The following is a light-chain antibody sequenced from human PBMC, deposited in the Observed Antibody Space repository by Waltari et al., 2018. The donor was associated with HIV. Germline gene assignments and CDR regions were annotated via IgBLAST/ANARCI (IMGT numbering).Light chain of an antibody. Sequence: YVLTQPPSVSVAPVPTARITCGGDNIPGSKVHWYQRRPGQAPALVVYDDSDRPSGIPERFSGSISGNTATLIISRVEDGDEADYYCQVWDESNEQVVFGGGTRLTVL. CDR2: DDS. V-gene: IGLV3-21*02. CDR1: NIPGSK. J-gene: IGLJ2*01. CDR3: QVWDESNEQVV.